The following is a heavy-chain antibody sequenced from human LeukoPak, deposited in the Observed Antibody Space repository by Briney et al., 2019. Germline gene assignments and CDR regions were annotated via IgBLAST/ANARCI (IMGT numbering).Heavy chain of an antibody. Sequence: GESLKISCKGSGYSFTSYWIGWVHQMPGKGLEWMGIIYPGDSDTRYSPSFQGQVTISADKSISTAYLQWSSLKASDTAMYYCARPRIVVVPAAASWYFDLWGRGTLVTVSS. CDR2: IYPGDSDT. J-gene: IGHJ2*01. CDR1: GYSFTSYW. CDR3: ARPRIVVVPAAASWYFDL. V-gene: IGHV5-51*07. D-gene: IGHD2-2*01.